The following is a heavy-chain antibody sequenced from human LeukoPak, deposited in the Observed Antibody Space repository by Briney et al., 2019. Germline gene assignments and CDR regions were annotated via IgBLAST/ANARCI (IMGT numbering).Heavy chain of an antibody. D-gene: IGHD5-12*01. CDR1: GFTFSSYA. Sequence: QPGGSLRLSCAASGFTFSSYAMSWVRQAPGKGLEWVSAISGSGGSTYYADSVKGRFTISRDNSKNTLYLQMNSLRAEDTAVYYCAAFPRDTVASRDFDYWGQGTLVTVSS. V-gene: IGHV3-23*01. J-gene: IGHJ4*02. CDR3: AAFPRDTVASRDFDY. CDR2: ISGSGGST.